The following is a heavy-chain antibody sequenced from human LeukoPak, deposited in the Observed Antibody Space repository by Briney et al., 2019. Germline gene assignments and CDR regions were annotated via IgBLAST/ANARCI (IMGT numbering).Heavy chain of an antibody. D-gene: IGHD6-19*01. CDR2: INPSGGST. Sequence: ASVKVSCKASGYTFTSYYMHWVRQAPGQGLEWMGIINPSGGSTSYAQKFQGRVTMTRDTSTSTVYMELSSLRSEDTAVYYCAREHEGGQWLAPVYYYYGMDVWGQGTTVTISS. J-gene: IGHJ6*02. CDR3: AREHEGGQWLAPVYYYYGMDV. V-gene: IGHV1-46*01. CDR1: GYTFTSYY.